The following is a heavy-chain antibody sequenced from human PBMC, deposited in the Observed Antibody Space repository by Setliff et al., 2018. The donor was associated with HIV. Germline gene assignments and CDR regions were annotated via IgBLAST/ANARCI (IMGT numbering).Heavy chain of an antibody. CDR2: ISPFNGNT. V-gene: IGHV1-18*01. CDR1: GYTISTYL. J-gene: IGHJ4*02. CDR3: ARATSGTIHDF. Sequence: ASVKVSCKASGYTISTYLIAWVRQAPGQGLEWMGWISPFNGNTNYAQKLQGRLTVTTDTSTSTAYMELRSLRSDDTAVYYCARATSGTIHDFWGQGTLVTLSS. D-gene: IGHD3-10*01.